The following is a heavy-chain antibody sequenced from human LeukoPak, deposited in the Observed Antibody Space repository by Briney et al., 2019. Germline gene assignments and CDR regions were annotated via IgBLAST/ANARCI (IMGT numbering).Heavy chain of an antibody. CDR1: GFTVSTNY. J-gene: IGHJ1*01. V-gene: IGHV3-53*01. Sequence: PGGSLRLSCAASGFTVSTNYMTWVRQAPGKGLEWVSIIYAGGNTYYADSVKGRFTISRDTSNNTAYLEMNSLRVEDTAIYYCARDGAIVAGTAQHWGQGALVTVSS. D-gene: IGHD5-12*01. CDR3: ARDGAIVAGTAQH. CDR2: IYAGGNT.